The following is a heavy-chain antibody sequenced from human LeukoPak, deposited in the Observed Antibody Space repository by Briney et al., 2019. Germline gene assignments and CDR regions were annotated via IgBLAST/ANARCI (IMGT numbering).Heavy chain of an antibody. V-gene: IGHV3-23*01. CDR2: ISGGGGST. CDR1: GFTFSNYA. Sequence: GGSLRLSCSASGFTFSNYAMSWVRQAPGKGLEWVSAISGGGGSTYYADSVKGRFTISRDNSKNTLYLHMNSLRAEDTAVYYCAKDRGRYCSSTSCYTEEYYFDYWGQGSLVTVSS. D-gene: IGHD2-2*02. CDR3: AKDRGRYCSSTSCYTEEYYFDY. J-gene: IGHJ4*02.